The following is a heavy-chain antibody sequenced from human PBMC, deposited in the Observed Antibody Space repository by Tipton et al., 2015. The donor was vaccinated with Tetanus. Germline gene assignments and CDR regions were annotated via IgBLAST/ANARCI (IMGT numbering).Heavy chain of an antibody. J-gene: IGHJ3*02. CDR2: IYYSGTT. CDR1: GGSISNYY. D-gene: IGHD6-19*01. Sequence: TLSLTCTVSGGSISNYYWSWIRQPPGKGLERIGYIYYSGTTNYNPSLKSRVTISVDTSKNQFSLQLTSVTAADAAVYYCARGGAVAGAFDIWGQGTIVTVSS. CDR3: ARGGAVAGAFDI. V-gene: IGHV4-59*01.